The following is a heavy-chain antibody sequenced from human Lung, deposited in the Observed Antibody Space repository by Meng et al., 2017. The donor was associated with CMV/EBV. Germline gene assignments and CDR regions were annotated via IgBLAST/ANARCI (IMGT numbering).Heavy chain of an antibody. Sequence: SCKASGYSFNTYGIAGVRQAPGQGLEWMGWVSAYNGNTNYAQILQDRVTMTTDTSTNTAYMELRSLRSDDTAKYYCAREGGGLPPDYWGQGTLVTVSS. CDR2: VSAYNGNT. J-gene: IGHJ4*02. V-gene: IGHV1-18*01. CDR3: AREGGGLPPDY. CDR1: GYSFNTYG. D-gene: IGHD4-23*01.